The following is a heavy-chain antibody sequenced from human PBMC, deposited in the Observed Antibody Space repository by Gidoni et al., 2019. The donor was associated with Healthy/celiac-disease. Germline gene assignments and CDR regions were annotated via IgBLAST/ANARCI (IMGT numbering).Heavy chain of an antibody. D-gene: IGHD3-10*01. CDR1: GGSFSGYY. CDR2: INHSGST. Sequence: QVQLQQWGAGLLKPSETLSLTCAVYGGSFSGYYWSWIRQPPGKGLEWIGEINHSGSTNYNPSLKSRVTISVDTSKNQFSLKLSSVTAADTAVYYCARRGYYGSGSYSFFDYWGQGTLVTVSS. CDR3: ARRGYYGSGSYSFFDY. J-gene: IGHJ4*02. V-gene: IGHV4-34*01.